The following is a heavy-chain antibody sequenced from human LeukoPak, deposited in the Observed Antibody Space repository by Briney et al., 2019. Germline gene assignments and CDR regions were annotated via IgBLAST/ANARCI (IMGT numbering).Heavy chain of an antibody. CDR1: GGSISSSSYY. Sequence: SETLSLTCTVSGGSISSSSYYWSWIRQPPGKGLEWIGYIYYSGSTIYNPSLNSRVTISVDTSKNQFSLKLTSVTAADTAVYYCARDLCSGGSCYPGWFDPWGQGTLVTVSS. J-gene: IGHJ5*02. V-gene: IGHV4-61*01. CDR2: IYYSGST. CDR3: ARDLCSGGSCYPGWFDP. D-gene: IGHD2-15*01.